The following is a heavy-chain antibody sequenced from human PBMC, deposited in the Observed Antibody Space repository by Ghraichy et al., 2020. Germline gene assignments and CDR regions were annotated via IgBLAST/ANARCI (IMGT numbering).Heavy chain of an antibody. CDR1: GFTFTSYG. J-gene: IGHJ5*02. D-gene: IGHD5-12*01. V-gene: IGHV3-30*18. Sequence: GGSLRLSCAASGFTFTSYGMHWVRQAPGKGLEWVAVISYDGSNKYYADSVKGRFTISRYNSKNMVFLQMNSLRAEDTAVDYCAKWAYSGYEAEAWFDPWGQGTQVTVSS. CDR2: ISYDGSNK. CDR3: AKWAYSGYEAEAWFDP.